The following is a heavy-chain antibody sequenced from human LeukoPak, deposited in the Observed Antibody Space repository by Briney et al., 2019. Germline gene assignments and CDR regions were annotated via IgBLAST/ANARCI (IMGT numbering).Heavy chain of an antibody. CDR1: GYTFTSYG. CDR3: ARSGFGYDSSGRNADY. J-gene: IGHJ4*02. CDR2: ISAYNGNT. D-gene: IGHD3-22*01. Sequence: ASVKVSCKASGYTFTSYGISWVRQAPGQGLEWMVWISAYNGNTNYAQKLQGRVTMTTDTSTSTAYMELRSLRSDDTAVYYCARSGFGYDSSGRNADYWGQGTLVTVSS. V-gene: IGHV1-18*01.